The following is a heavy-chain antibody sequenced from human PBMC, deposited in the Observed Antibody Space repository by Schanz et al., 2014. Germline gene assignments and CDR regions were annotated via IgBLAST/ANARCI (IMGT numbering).Heavy chain of an antibody. Sequence: QVQLVESGGGVVQFGRSLRLSCVASGFTFSSYGMHWVRQAPGKGLEWVAAMSYDGSIKYYGDSVKGRFTISRDNSKNTLYLHMNTLRSEDTAVYYCAKDPSHGDYDYYFDYWGQGTLVTVSS. D-gene: IGHD3-22*01. CDR3: AKDPSHGDYDYYFDY. J-gene: IGHJ4*02. CDR2: MSYDGSIK. CDR1: GFTFSSYG. V-gene: IGHV3-30*18.